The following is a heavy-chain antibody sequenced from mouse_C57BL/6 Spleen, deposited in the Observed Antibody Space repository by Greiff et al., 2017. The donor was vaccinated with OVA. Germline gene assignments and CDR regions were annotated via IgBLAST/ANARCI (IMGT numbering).Heavy chain of an antibody. CDR3: ARDQGYYGSSYDY. CDR1: GYSITSGYY. D-gene: IGHD1-1*01. V-gene: IGHV3-6*01. CDR2: ISYDGSN. Sequence: ESGPGLVKPSQSLSLTCSVTGYSITSGYYWNWIRQFPGNKLEWMGYISYDGSNNYNPSLKNRISITRDTSKNQFFLKLNSVTTEDTATYYCARDQGYYGSSYDYWGQGTTLTVSS. J-gene: IGHJ2*01.